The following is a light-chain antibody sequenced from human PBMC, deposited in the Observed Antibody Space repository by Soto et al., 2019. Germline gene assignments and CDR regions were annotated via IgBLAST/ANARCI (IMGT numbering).Light chain of an antibody. CDR3: QHYGGLWT. J-gene: IGKJ1*01. V-gene: IGKV1-5*01. CDR1: QSISNR. CDR2: DAS. Sequence: DIQMTQSPFTLSASVGDRVTITCRASQSISNRLAWYRQKPGKAPQVLIFDASSLENWVPSRFSGSGSGTEFSLTITSLQPDDFATYYCQHYGGLWTLGQGTKVEI.